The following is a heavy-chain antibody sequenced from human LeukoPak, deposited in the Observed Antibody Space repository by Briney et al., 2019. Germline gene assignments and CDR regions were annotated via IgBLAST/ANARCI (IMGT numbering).Heavy chain of an antibody. J-gene: IGHJ4*02. CDR2: ISYDGSNK. Sequence: LGGSLRLSCAASGFTFSSYGMHWVRQAPGKGLEWVAVISYDGSNKYYADSVKGRFTISRDNSKNTLYLQMNSLRAEDTAVYYCAKDASSSWFFDYWGQGTLVTVSS. CDR1: GFTFSSYG. V-gene: IGHV3-30*18. CDR3: AKDASSSWFFDY. D-gene: IGHD6-13*01.